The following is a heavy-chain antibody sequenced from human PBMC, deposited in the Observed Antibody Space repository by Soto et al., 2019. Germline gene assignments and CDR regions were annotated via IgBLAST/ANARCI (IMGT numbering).Heavy chain of an antibody. J-gene: IGHJ6*02. CDR2: ISGSGGST. V-gene: IGHV3-23*01. CDR3: AKDPALVPAARGKYYYGMDV. Sequence: GGSLRLSCAASGFTFSSYAMSWVRQAPGKGLEWVSAISGSGGSTYYADSVEGRFTISRDNSKNTLYLQMNSLRAEDTAVYYCAKDPALVPAARGKYYYGMDVWGQGTTVTVSS. D-gene: IGHD2-2*01. CDR1: GFTFSSYA.